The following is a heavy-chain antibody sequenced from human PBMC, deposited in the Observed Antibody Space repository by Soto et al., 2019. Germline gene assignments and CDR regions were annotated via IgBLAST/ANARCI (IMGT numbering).Heavy chain of an antibody. CDR2: INPNTGGT. J-gene: IGHJ5*02. CDR3: ARACNWNQEVAP. D-gene: IGHD1-20*01. V-gene: IGHV1-2*02. CDR1: GYTFTDYS. Sequence: ASVKVSCKTSGYTFTDYSMHWVRQAPGQGLEWMGWINPNTGGTDYAQKFQGRVTMTWDTSIRSAYMQLSGLRSDDTAVYYCARACNWNQEVAPWGQGTLVTVSS.